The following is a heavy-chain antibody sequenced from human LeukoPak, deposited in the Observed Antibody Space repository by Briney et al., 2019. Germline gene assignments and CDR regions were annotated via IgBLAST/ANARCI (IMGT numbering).Heavy chain of an antibody. CDR3: ARVKGYGGYTVVPLDY. Sequence: GGSLRLSCAASGFTFNIYSMNWVRQAPGKGLEWVSYISSSSSAIYYADSVKGRFTVSRDNAKNSLYLQVNSLRAEDTAVYYCARVKGYGGYTVVPLDYWGQGTPVTVSS. CDR2: ISSSSSAI. J-gene: IGHJ4*02. D-gene: IGHD6-13*01. V-gene: IGHV3-48*01. CDR1: GFTFNIYS.